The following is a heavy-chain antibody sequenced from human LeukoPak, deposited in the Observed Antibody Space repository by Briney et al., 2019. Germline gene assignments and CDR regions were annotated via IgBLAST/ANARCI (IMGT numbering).Heavy chain of an antibody. D-gene: IGHD5-18*01. Sequence: GGSLRLSCAASGFTFSSYSMNWVRQAPGKGLEWVSSISSSSSYIYYADSVKGRFTISRDNAKNSLYLQMNSLRAEDTAVYYCARDSESFRGYSYGYRLNYWGQGTLVTVSS. CDR3: ARDSESFRGYSYGYRLNY. CDR2: ISSSSSYI. V-gene: IGHV3-21*01. J-gene: IGHJ4*02. CDR1: GFTFSSYS.